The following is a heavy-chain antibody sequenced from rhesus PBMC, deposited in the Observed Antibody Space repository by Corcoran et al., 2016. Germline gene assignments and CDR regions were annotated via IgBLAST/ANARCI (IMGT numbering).Heavy chain of an antibody. Sequence: QVQLQESGPGLVKPSETLSLPCAVSGGSIRSNSWLWIRQAPGRGMEWIGYIYSSGSTYYNPSLKSRVTLSVDTSKNQFSLKLTSVTAADTAVYYCALRYEVWGPGVLVTVSS. CDR1: GGSIRSNS. J-gene: IGHJ5-1*01. CDR2: IYSSGST. D-gene: IGHD1-1-1*01. CDR3: ALRYEV. V-gene: IGHV4S11*01.